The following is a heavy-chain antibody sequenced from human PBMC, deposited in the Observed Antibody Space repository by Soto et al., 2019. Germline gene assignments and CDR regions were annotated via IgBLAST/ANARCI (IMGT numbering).Heavy chain of an antibody. J-gene: IGHJ5*02. D-gene: IGHD3-22*01. CDR2: ISAYNGNT. V-gene: IGHV1-18*04. Sequence: QVQLVQSGAEVKKPGASVKVSCKASGYTFTSYGISWVRQAPGQGLEWMGWISAYNGNTNNAQKLQGRVTMTTDTSTSTAYMELRRLRSDDTAVYYCARDHPKYGDYYDSSGYYYVGWFDPWGQGTLVTVSS. CDR3: ARDHPKYGDYYDSSGYYYVGWFDP. CDR1: GYTFTSYG.